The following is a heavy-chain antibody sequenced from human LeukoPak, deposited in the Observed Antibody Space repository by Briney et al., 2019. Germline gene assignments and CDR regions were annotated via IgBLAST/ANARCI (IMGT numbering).Heavy chain of an antibody. CDR1: GYTLTELS. J-gene: IGHJ3*02. D-gene: IGHD2-15*01. CDR3: AREGLRSVVVVAATVAFDI. Sequence: ASVKVSCKVCGYTLTELSMHWVRQAPGKGLEWMGGFDPEDGETIYAQKFQGRVTMTEDTSTDTAYMELSSLRSDDTAVYYCAREGLRSVVVVAATVAFDIWGQGTMVTVSS. CDR2: FDPEDGET. V-gene: IGHV1-24*01.